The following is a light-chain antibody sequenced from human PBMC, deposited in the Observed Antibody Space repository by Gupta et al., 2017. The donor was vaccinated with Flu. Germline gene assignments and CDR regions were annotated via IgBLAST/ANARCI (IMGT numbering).Light chain of an antibody. CDR3: ALYVRTGIEV. V-gene: IGLV8-61*01. CDR2: NSN. Sequence: TVKITCGLSSGSVATNYYPSWYQQTPGQAPRPLIYNSNTSSSGVPDRFSGSVLGNKAALTITGAQAEDEADYYCALYVRTGIEVFGTGTKVTVL. CDR1: SGSVATNYY. J-gene: IGLJ1*01.